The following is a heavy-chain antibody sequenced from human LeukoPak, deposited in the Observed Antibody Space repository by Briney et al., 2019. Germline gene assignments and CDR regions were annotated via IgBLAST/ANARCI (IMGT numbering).Heavy chain of an antibody. D-gene: IGHD3-10*01. CDR2: ISGSGGRT. CDR3: AKDRIERITMVRGVWEYFDY. Sequence: GGSLRLSCAASGFTFSSHGMNWVRQAPGKGLEWVSGISGSGGRTYYADSVKGRFTISRDNSNHMLYLQMNSLRAEDTAVYYCAKDRIERITMVRGVWEYFDYWGQGTLVTVSS. J-gene: IGHJ4*02. CDR1: GFTFSSHG. V-gene: IGHV3-23*01.